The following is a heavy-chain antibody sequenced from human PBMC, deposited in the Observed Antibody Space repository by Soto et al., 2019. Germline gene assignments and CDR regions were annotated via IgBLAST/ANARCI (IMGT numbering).Heavy chain of an antibody. D-gene: IGHD2-15*01. CDR3: ARELGYCSGGSCYGGADAFDI. CDR1: GGSISSGGYS. J-gene: IGHJ3*02. CDR2: IYHSGST. V-gene: IGHV4-30-2*01. Sequence: PSETLSLTCTVSGGSISSGGYSGSWIRKPPGKGLEWIGYIYHSGSTYYNPSLKSRVTISVDRSKNQFSLKLSSVTAADTAVYYCARELGYCSGGSCYGGADAFDIWGQGTMVTVSS.